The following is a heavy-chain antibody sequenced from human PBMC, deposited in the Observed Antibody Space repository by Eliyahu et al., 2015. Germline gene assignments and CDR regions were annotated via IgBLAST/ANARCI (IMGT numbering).Heavy chain of an antibody. CDR1: GGXFSSYA. D-gene: IGHD6-13*01. J-gene: IGHJ6*02. CDR3: ARAPVGYSSYEGGPYYYYYGMDV. Sequence: QVQLVQSGAEVKKPGSSVKVSCKASGGXFSSYAISWXRXAPGQGLEWMGGIIPIFGTANYAQKFQGRVTITTDESTSTAYMELSSLRSEDTAVYYCARAPVGYSSYEGGPYYYYYGMDVWGQGTTVTVSS. V-gene: IGHV1-69*05. CDR2: IIPIFGTA.